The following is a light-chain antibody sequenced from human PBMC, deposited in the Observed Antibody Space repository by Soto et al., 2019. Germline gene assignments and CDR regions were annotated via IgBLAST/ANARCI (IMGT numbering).Light chain of an antibody. CDR2: GAS. J-gene: IGKJ5*01. CDR1: PAVTCSN. CDR3: QQRSNWPLE. V-gene: IGKV3D-20*02. Sequence: IFLTQSPDTLSLSPGERATLSCRASPAVTCSNYIAWYHQKPGQAPRLLIYGASRRATDVPDRFSGDGSGTDFTLTIARLEPEDVGVYYCQQRSNWPLEFGQGTRLEIK.